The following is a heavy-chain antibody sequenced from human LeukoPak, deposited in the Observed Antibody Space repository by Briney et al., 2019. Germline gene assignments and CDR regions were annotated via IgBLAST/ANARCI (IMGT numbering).Heavy chain of an antibody. CDR3: ARDARHDAFDI. Sequence: SETLSLTCTVSGGSISSYYWSWIRQPPGKGLEWIGYIYNSGSTNYNPSLKSRVTMSVDTSKNQFSLKLSSVTAADTAVYYCARDARHDAFDIWGQGTMVTVSS. J-gene: IGHJ3*02. CDR2: IYNSGST. V-gene: IGHV4-59*12. CDR1: GGSISSYY.